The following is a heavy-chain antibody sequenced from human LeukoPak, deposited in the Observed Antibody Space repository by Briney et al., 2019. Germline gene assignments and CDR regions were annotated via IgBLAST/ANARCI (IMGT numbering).Heavy chain of an antibody. CDR1: GYTFTGYY. D-gene: IGHD3-3*01. J-gene: IGHJ4*02. Sequence: ASVKVSCKASGYTFTGYYMHWVRQAPGQGLEWMGWINPNSGGTNYAQKFQGRVTMTMDTSISTAYSELSRLRSDDTAVYYCARKPDHYDFWKGYYTAIDYWGQGTLVTVSS. V-gene: IGHV1-2*02. CDR2: INPNSGGT. CDR3: ARKPDHYDFWKGYYTAIDY.